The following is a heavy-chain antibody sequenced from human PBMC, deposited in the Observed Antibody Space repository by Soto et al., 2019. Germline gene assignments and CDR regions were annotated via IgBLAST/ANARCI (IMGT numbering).Heavy chain of an antibody. CDR3: AKVSWEIDF. CDR2: ISGSGGST. J-gene: IGHJ6*02. D-gene: IGHD1-26*01. CDR1: GFTFSNYA. Sequence: GGSLRLSCAASGFTFSNYAVTWVRQAPGKGLEWVSTISGSGGSTYYADSVKGRFTISIDNSKNTMFLQMNSLRVEDTVVYYCAKVSWEIDFWGQGTTVTVSS. V-gene: IGHV3-23*01.